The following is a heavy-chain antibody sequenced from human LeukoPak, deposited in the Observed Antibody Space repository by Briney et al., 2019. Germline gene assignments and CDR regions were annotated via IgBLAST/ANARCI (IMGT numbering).Heavy chain of an antibody. V-gene: IGHV1-46*01. D-gene: IGHD3-10*01. CDR1: GGTFSSYA. J-gene: IGHJ4*02. CDR2: INPSGGST. Sequence: GASVKVSCKASGGTFSSYAISWVRQAPGQGLEWMGIINPSGGSTSYAQKFQGRVTMTRDTSTSTVYMELSSLRSEDTAVYYCARPGIGFRSSGSFDYWGQGTLVTVSS. CDR3: ARPGIGFRSSGSFDY.